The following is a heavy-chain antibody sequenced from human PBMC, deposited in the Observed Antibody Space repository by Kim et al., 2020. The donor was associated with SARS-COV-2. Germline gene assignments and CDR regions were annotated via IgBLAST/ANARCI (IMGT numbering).Heavy chain of an antibody. CDR2: INDSGST. J-gene: IGHJ4*02. CDR3: ARGVPGY. CDR1: GGSFSGYQ. V-gene: IGHV4-34*01. Sequence: SETLSLTCAVYGGSFSGYQWSWIRQSPGKGLEWIGQINDSGSTNYNPSLKSRVTISVDTSKNQFSLTLTSVTAADTAVYFCARGVPGYWGQGTLVTGSS.